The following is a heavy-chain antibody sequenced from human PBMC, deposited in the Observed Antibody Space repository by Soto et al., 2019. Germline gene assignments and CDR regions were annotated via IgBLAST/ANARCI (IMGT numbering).Heavy chain of an antibody. D-gene: IGHD4-17*01. Sequence: PSETLSLTCAVSGDSISSSFWWSWVRQPPGKGLEWIGEIYHTESTVYNPSLKSRVTISVDKSKNQFSLSLDSVTAADTAVYYCARYDFGTFDYWGRGILVTV. V-gene: IGHV4-4*02. CDR2: IYHTEST. CDR3: ARYDFGTFDY. CDR1: GDSISSSFW. J-gene: IGHJ4*02.